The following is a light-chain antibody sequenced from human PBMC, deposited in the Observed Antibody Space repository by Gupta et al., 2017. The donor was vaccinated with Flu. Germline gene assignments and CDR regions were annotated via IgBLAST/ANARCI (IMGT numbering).Light chain of an antibody. J-gene: IGKJ3*01. CDR2: LGS. CDR1: QSLLHSNGYNY. CDR3: RQTLQAPFT. Sequence: DIVMTHSPLSLPVTPGEPASISCRSSQSLLHSNGYNYLDWYLQKPGQSPQLLIYLGSNRASGVPDRFSGSGSGTDFTLKISRVEAEDVGVYYCRQTLQAPFTFGPGTKVDIK. V-gene: IGKV2-28*01.